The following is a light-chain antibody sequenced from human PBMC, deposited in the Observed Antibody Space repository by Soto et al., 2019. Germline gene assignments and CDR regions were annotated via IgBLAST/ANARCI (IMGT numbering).Light chain of an antibody. V-gene: IGLV1-40*01. CDR2: GNN. CDR1: SSNIGTGYD. CDR3: QSYDSTLSGPWV. J-gene: IGLJ3*02. Sequence: QLVLTQPPSLSGAPGQRVTISCAGSSSNIGTGYDVHWYQQLPGRAPRLLVYGNNIRPSGVPDRFSGSRSGTSASLAITGLQAEDEADYYCQSYDSTLSGPWVFGGGTQLTVL.